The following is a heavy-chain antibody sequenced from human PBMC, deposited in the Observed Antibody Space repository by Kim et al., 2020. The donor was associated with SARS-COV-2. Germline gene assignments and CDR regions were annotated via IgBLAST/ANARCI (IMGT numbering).Heavy chain of an antibody. CDR1: GFTFSSYG. CDR3: ARSFIGLLSYYGLDV. V-gene: IGHV3-33*01. CDR2: IWYDGSNK. D-gene: IGHD2-8*01. Sequence: GGSLRLSCAASGFTFSSYGMHWVRQAPGKGLEWVAVIWYDGSNKYYADSVKGRFTISRDNSKNTLYLQMNSLRAEDTAVYYCARSFIGLLSYYGLDVWGQGTTVTVSS. J-gene: IGHJ6*02.